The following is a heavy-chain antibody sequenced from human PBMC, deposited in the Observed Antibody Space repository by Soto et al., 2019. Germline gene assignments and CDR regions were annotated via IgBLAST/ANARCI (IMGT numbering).Heavy chain of an antibody. CDR2: IIPIFGTA. CDR3: ARGYTYYGDFEYFQH. CDR1: GGTFSSYA. J-gene: IGHJ1*01. Sequence: QVQLVQSGAEVKKPGSSVKVSCKASGGTFSSYAISWVRQAPGQGLEWMGGIIPIFGTANYAQKFQGRVTITEEKSTSTAYMELSSLRSEDTAVYYCARGYTYYGDFEYFQHWGQGTLVTVSS. V-gene: IGHV1-69*06. D-gene: IGHD4-17*01.